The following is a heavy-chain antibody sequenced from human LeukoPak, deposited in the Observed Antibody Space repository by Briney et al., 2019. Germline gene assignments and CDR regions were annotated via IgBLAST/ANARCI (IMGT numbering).Heavy chain of an antibody. V-gene: IGHV3-30*18. CDR1: GFTFSSYG. Sequence: PGRSLGLSCAASGFTFSSYGMHWVRQAPGKGLEWVAVISYDGSNKYYADSVKGRFTISRDNSKNTLYLQMNSLRAEDTAVYYCAKSTFDDFWSGALDYWGQGTLVTVSS. D-gene: IGHD3-3*01. CDR2: ISYDGSNK. CDR3: AKSTFDDFWSGALDY. J-gene: IGHJ4*02.